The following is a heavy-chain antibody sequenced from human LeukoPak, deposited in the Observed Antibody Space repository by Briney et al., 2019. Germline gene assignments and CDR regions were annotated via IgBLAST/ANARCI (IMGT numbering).Heavy chain of an antibody. CDR3: AGFSHKGV. J-gene: IGHJ6*02. V-gene: IGHV3-7*02. CDR1: GFSFSTYW. CDR2: INEDGSEK. Sequence: GGSLRLSCAASGFSFSTYWMTWVRQAPGKGLEWVANINEDGSEKYCVDSMKGRFTISRDNAKDSLYLQMNSLRAEDTAVYYCAGFSHKGVWGQGTTVTVSS.